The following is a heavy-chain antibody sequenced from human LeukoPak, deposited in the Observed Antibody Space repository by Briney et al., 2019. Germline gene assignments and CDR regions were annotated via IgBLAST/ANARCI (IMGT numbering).Heavy chain of an antibody. CDR2: INPNSGGT. Sequence: ASVKVSCKASGYTFTGYYMHWVRQAPGQGLEWMGWINPNSGGTNYAQKFQGRVTMTRDTSISTAYMELSRLRSDDTAVYYCARAWYYYDSSGYFAGHWFDPWGQGTLVTVSS. V-gene: IGHV1-2*02. J-gene: IGHJ5*02. CDR1: GYTFTGYY. CDR3: ARAWYYYDSSGYFAGHWFDP. D-gene: IGHD3-22*01.